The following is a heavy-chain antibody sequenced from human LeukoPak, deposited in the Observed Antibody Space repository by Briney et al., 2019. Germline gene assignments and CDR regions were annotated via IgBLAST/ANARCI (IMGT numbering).Heavy chain of an antibody. CDR3: VSAAAGPEDWFDP. CDR1: GYTFTSYY. Sequence: VASVKVSCKASGYTFTSYYMHWVRQAPGQGLEWMGIISPSGGSTSYAQKFQGRVTMTRDTSTSTVYMELSSLRSEDTAVYYCVSAAAGPEDWFDPWGQGTLVTVSS. D-gene: IGHD6-13*01. CDR2: ISPSGGST. J-gene: IGHJ5*02. V-gene: IGHV1-46*01.